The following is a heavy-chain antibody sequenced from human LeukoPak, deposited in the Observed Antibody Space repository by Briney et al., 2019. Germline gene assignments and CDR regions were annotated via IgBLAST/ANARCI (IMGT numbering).Heavy chain of an antibody. Sequence: GGSLRLSCAASGFTFDDYAMHWVRQAPGKGLERVSGISWNSGSIGYADSVKGRFTISRDNAKNSLYLQMNSLRAEDTALYYCAKDRYYDSSGYSDYWGQGTLVTVSS. V-gene: IGHV3-9*01. D-gene: IGHD3-22*01. CDR2: ISWNSGSI. J-gene: IGHJ4*02. CDR3: AKDRYYDSSGYSDY. CDR1: GFTFDDYA.